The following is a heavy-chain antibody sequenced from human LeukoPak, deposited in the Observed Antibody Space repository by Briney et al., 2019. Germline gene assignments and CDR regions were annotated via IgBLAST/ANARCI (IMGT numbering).Heavy chain of an antibody. CDR3: ARRAGAYSHPYDY. J-gene: IGHJ4*02. D-gene: IGHD4/OR15-4a*01. CDR2: ISGSGGST. V-gene: IGHV3-23*01. Sequence: GGSLRLSCAASGFTFVNYAMNWVRQAPGKGLEWVSGISGSGGSTYYADSVKGRFTISRDNSKNTLYLQMNSLRAEDTAVYYCARRAGAYSHPYDYWGQGTLVTVSS. CDR1: GFTFVNYA.